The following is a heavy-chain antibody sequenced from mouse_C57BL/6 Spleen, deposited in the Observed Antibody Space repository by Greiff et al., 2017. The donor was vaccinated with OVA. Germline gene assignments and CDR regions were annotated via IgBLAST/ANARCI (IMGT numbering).Heavy chain of an antibody. J-gene: IGHJ4*01. CDR3: ARCYYGSSYLYYYAMDY. CDR2: IYPGSGST. V-gene: IGHV1-55*01. D-gene: IGHD1-1*01. Sequence: QVQLQQSGAELVKPGASVKMSCKASGYTFTSYWITWVKQRPGQGLEWIGDIYPGSGSTNYNEKFKSKATLTVDTSSSTAYMQLSSLTSEDSAVYYCARCYYGSSYLYYYAMDYWGQGTSVTVSS. CDR1: GYTFTSYW.